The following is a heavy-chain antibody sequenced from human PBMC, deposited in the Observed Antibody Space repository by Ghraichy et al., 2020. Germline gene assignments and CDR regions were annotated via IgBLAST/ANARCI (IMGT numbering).Heavy chain of an antibody. CDR3: ARGGRADY. Sequence: GGSLRLSCAASVFTFSSYWMSWVRQAPGKGLEWVANIKQDGSERYYVDSVKGRFTISRDNAKNSLILQMNSLRAEDTAIYYCARGGRADYWGQGTLVTVSS. V-gene: IGHV3-7*03. J-gene: IGHJ4*02. CDR2: IKQDGSER. CDR1: VFTFSSYW.